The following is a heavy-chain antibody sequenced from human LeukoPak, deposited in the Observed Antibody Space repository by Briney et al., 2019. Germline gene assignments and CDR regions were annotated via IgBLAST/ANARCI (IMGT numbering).Heavy chain of an antibody. CDR1: GFTFRSYS. J-gene: IGHJ3*02. CDR3: ARRVMTANDAFDI. D-gene: IGHD2-21*01. Sequence: GGSLRLSCAASGFTFRSYSMNWVRQAPGKGLEWVSSISSSSSYIYYADSMKGRFTISRDNAKNSLYLQMNSLRAEDTAVYYCARRVMTANDAFDIWGQGTLVTVSS. V-gene: IGHV3-21*01. CDR2: ISSSSSYI.